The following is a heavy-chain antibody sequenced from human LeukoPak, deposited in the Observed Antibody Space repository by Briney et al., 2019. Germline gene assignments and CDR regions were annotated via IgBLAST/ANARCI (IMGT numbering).Heavy chain of an antibody. Sequence: GGSLRLSCAASGFTFSSYWMHWVRQAPGKGLVWASYISGDGSSTTYADSVKGRFTISRDNAKNTLDLQMNSLRAEDTAVYYCARGGWGTAIDYWAQGTLVTVSS. V-gene: IGHV3-74*01. CDR3: ARGGWGTAIDY. J-gene: IGHJ4*02. D-gene: IGHD1-7*01. CDR1: GFTFSSYW. CDR2: ISGDGSST.